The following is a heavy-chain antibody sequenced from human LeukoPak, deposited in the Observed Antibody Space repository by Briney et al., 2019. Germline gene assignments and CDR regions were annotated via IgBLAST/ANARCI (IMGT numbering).Heavy chain of an antibody. J-gene: IGHJ6*02. Sequence: SETLSLTCAAYGGSFSGYYWSWIRQPPGKGLEWIGEINHSGSTNYNPSLKSRVTISVDTSKNQFSLKLSSVTAADTAVYYCARGSDYYYGMDVWGQGTTVTVSS. CDR2: INHSGST. CDR1: GGSFSGYY. CDR3: ARGSDYYYGMDV. V-gene: IGHV4-34*01.